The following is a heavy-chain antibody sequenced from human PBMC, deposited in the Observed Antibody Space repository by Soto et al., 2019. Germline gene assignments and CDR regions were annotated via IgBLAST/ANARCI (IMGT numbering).Heavy chain of an antibody. D-gene: IGHD3-9*01. V-gene: IGHV4-31*03. CDR2: IYNSGTT. Sequence: PSETLSLTCNVSGAPISSGGFYWSWIRQHPGKGPEWIGYIYNSGTTFYNPSLGSRVTMSLDAAKNHFSLELRSVTVADTAVYYCARQGDILTGYSRMYYFDYWGQGTLVTVSS. CDR1: GAPISSGGFY. CDR3: ARQGDILTGYSRMYYFDY. J-gene: IGHJ4*02.